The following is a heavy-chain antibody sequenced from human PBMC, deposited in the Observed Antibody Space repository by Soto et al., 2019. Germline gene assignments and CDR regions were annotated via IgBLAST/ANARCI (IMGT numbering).Heavy chain of an antibody. Sequence: QVQLVQSGAEVKKPGSSVKVSCKASGGTFSSYAISWVRQAPGQGLEWMGGIIPIFGTANYAQKFQGRVTITADESTGTAYMELSSLRSEDTAVYYCAREGIVVVPSAIGAGVWFDPWGQGTLVTVSS. V-gene: IGHV1-69*01. J-gene: IGHJ5*02. D-gene: IGHD2-2*02. CDR1: GGTFSSYA. CDR3: AREGIVVVPSAIGAGVWFDP. CDR2: IIPIFGTA.